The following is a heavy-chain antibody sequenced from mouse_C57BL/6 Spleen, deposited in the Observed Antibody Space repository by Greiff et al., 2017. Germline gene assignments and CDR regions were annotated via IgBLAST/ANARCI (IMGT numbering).Heavy chain of an antibody. CDR2: ISSGGDYI. J-gene: IGHJ3*01. D-gene: IGHD1-1*01. V-gene: IGHV5-9-1*02. CDR1: GFTFSSYA. CDR3: TRDDYGSSFAWFAY. Sequence: DVKLQESGEGLVKPGGSLKLSCAASGFTFSSYAMSWVRQTPEKRLEWVAYISSGGDYIYYADTVKGRFTISRDNARNTLYLQMSSLKSEDTAMYYCTRDDYGSSFAWFAYWGQGTLVTVSA.